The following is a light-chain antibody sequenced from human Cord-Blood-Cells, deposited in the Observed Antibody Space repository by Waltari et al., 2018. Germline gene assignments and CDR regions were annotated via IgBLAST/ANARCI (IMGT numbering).Light chain of an antibody. Sequence: DIQMTQSTSSLSAPVGDRVTITCRASQSISSYLNWYQQKPGKAPKLLIYAASTLQSGVPSRFSGSGSGTDFTLTISSLQPEDFATYYCQQSYSTPWTFGQGTKVEIK. CDR2: AAS. J-gene: IGKJ1*01. V-gene: IGKV1-39*01. CDR3: QQSYSTPWT. CDR1: QSISSY.